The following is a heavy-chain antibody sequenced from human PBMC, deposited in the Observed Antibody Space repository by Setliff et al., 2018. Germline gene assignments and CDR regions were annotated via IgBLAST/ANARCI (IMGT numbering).Heavy chain of an antibody. D-gene: IGHD2-8*01. CDR2: ISPYSGNT. CDR3: SRLVRYCTTTTCQRASGDDY. V-gene: IGHV1-18*01. CDR1: GYTFTNYG. Sequence: ASVKVSCKASGYTFTNYGVTWVRQAPGQGLEWMGWISPYSGNTYYAPELQGRVTLTTXXXXXXXXXXXXXXXXXXXXVYYCSRLVRYCTTTTCQRASGDDYWGQGTLVTVSS. J-gene: IGHJ4*02.